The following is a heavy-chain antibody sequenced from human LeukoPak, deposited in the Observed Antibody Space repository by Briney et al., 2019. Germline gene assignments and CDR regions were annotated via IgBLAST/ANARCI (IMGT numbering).Heavy chain of an antibody. V-gene: IGHV6-1*01. CDR1: GDSVSSKSAA. D-gene: IGHD1-14*01. CDR3: ARALARTPGRPDPFDY. CDR2: AYYRSKWYI. J-gene: IGHJ4*02. Sequence: SQTLSLTCAISGDSVSSKSAAWTWIRQSPSRGLEWLGRAYYRSKWYIDYAVSVRSRMTINPDTSKSQISLQLNSVTPEDTAVYYCARALARTPGRPDPFDYWGQGTLVTVSS.